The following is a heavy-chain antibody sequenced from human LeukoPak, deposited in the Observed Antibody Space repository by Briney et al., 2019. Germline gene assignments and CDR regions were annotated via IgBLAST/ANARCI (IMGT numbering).Heavy chain of an antibody. V-gene: IGHV4-4*09. J-gene: IGHJ2*01. CDR1: GVSVSSYY. D-gene: IGHD6-19*01. CDR2: IYNSKST. CDR3: ARFHSGPSGWYVLWYFDL. Sequence: SETLSLTCTVSGVSVSSYYWSWLRQPPGKGLEWIGYIYNSKSTNYNSSLQSRVTMSVDTSKNQLFLKLSSVTAADTAVYYCARFHSGPSGWYVLWYFDLWGRGTLVTVSS.